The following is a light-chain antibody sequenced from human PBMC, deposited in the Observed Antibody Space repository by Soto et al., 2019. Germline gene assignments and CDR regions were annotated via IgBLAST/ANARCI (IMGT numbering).Light chain of an antibody. J-gene: IGLJ1*01. CDR1: SSDVGGYNY. Sequence: QSVLTQPASVSGSPGQSITISCTGTSSDVGGYNYVSWYQQHPGKAPKLMIYEVSNRPSGVSNRFSGSKSGNTASLTISGLQAEDAADYYCSSYTSSSIDYVFGTGPKLTVL. CDR3: SSYTSSSIDYV. CDR2: EVS. V-gene: IGLV2-14*01.